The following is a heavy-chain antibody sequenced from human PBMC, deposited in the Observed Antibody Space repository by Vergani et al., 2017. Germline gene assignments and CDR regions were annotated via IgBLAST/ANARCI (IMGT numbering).Heavy chain of an antibody. CDR1: GFTFWKFG. CDR2: ISGNNDDV. V-gene: IGHV3-21*01. J-gene: IGHJ3*01. CDR3: VRDVRVSRT. Sequence: EVQLLESGGGLAQPGGSLRLSCAASGFTFWKFGMHWVRQGPGKGLEWVSGISGNNDDVYYADSVKGRFTISRDNAKNSLYLDMSSLRAEDTAVYYCVRDVRVSRTWGQGTLVAVSS.